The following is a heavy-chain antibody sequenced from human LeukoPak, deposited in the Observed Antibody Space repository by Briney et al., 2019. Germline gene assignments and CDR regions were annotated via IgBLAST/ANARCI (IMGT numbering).Heavy chain of an antibody. V-gene: IGHV1-8*01. CDR1: GYTFTSYD. Sequence: ASEKVSCKASGYTFTSYDINWVRQATGQGLEWMGWMNPNSGNTGYAQKFQGRVTMTRNTSISTAYMELSSLRSEDTAVYYCARGLPGDYYDSSGYWEIFDYWGQGTLVTVSS. J-gene: IGHJ4*02. D-gene: IGHD3-22*01. CDR3: ARGLPGDYYDSSGYWEIFDY. CDR2: MNPNSGNT.